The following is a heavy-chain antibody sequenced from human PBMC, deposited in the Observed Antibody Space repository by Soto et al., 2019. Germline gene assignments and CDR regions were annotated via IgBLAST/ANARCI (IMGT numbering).Heavy chain of an antibody. CDR1: GGSISSGDYY. D-gene: IGHD1-26*01. J-gene: IGHJ6*02. CDR2: IYYSGST. V-gene: IGHV4-30-4*01. Sequence: SETLSLTCTVSGGSISSGDYYWSWIRQPPGKGLEWIGYIYYSGSTYYNPSLKSRVTISVDTSKNQFSLKLSSVTAADTAVYYCARAPYSGHWNQPWQTPRRPGNYGMDVWGQGTTVTVSS. CDR3: ARAPYSGHWNQPWQTPRRPGNYGMDV.